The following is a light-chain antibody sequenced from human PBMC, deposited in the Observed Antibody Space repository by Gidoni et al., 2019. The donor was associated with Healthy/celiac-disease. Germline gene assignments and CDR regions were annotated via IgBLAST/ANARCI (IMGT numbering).Light chain of an antibody. V-gene: IGKV3-11*01. Sequence: EIVLTQSPATLSLSPGERAARSCRASQSVSSYLAWYQQKPGQAPRLLIYDAANRATRIPARFSGSWSGTDFTLTISSLEPEDFAVYYCQQRSNWPPTFGQGTRLEIK. J-gene: IGKJ5*01. CDR3: QQRSNWPPT. CDR1: QSVSSY. CDR2: DAA.